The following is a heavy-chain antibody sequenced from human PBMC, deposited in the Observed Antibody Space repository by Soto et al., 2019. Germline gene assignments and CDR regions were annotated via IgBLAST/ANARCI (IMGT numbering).Heavy chain of an antibody. Sequence: PSETLSLTCAVSGGSISSSNWWSWVRQPPGKGLEWIGEIYHSGSTYYNPSLKSRVTVSVDTSKNQFSLKLSSVTAADTAVYYCARMGDRITRKDYFDYWGQGTLVTVSS. CDR2: IYHSGST. CDR3: ARMGDRITRKDYFDY. D-gene: IGHD2-21*01. J-gene: IGHJ4*02. V-gene: IGHV4-4*02. CDR1: GGSISSSNW.